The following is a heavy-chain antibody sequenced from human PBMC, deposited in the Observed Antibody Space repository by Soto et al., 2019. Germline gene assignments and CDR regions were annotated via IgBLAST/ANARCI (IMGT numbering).Heavy chain of an antibody. CDR2: IYYSGST. V-gene: IGHV4-39*01. CDR1: GGSISSSSYY. J-gene: IGHJ4*02. CDR3: ARQLMATINFDY. D-gene: IGHD5-12*01. Sequence: SETLSLTCTVSGGSISSSSYYWGWIRQPPGKGLEWIGSIYYSGSTYYNPSLKSRVTISVDTSKNQFSLKLSSVTAADTAVYYCARQLMATINFDYWGQGTLVTVSS.